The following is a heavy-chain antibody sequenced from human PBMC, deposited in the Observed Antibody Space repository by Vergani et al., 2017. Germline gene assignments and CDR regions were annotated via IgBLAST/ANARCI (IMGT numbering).Heavy chain of an antibody. Sequence: QVQLVQSGAEVKKPGASVKVSCKASGYTFTGYYMHWVRQAPGQGLEWMGWINPNSGGTNYAQKFQGRVTMTRDTSISTAYMELSSLRSEDTAVYYCARVEYSSSWYHWFDPWGQGTLVTVSS. CDR3: ARVEYSSSWYHWFDP. J-gene: IGHJ5*02. D-gene: IGHD6-13*01. V-gene: IGHV1-2*02. CDR2: INPNSGGT. CDR1: GYTFTGYY.